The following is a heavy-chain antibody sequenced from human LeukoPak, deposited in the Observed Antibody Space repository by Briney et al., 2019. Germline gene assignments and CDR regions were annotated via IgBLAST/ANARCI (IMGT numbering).Heavy chain of an antibody. Sequence: SETLSLTCAVSGGSISTNTWWSWVRQPPGKGLEWIGQTSHDGHVDYTPSLESRVTISVDKSKNQLSLKLNSVTAADSAVYYCAKHGGRYFDSWGQGTLATVSS. CDR2: TSHDGHV. CDR3: AKHGGRYFDS. CDR1: GGSISTNTW. D-gene: IGHD4-23*01. V-gene: IGHV4-4*02. J-gene: IGHJ4*02.